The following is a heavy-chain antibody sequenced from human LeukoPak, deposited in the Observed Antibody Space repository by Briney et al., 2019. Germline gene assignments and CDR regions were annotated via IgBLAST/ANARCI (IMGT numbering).Heavy chain of an antibody. CDR1: GGSISSSSYY. J-gene: IGHJ4*02. CDR2: IYYSGST. V-gene: IGHV4-39*01. D-gene: IGHD2-2*01. Sequence: PSETLSLTCTVSGGSISSSSYYWGWIRQPPGKGLEWIGSIYYSGSTYYNPSLKSRVTISVDTSKNQFSLKLSSVTAADTAVYYCARLWPGRYCSSTSCYSVTLVFDYWGQGTLVTVSS. CDR3: ARLWPGRYCSSTSCYSVTLVFDY.